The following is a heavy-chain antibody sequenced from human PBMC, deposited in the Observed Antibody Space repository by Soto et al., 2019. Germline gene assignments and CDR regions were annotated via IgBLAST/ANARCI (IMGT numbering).Heavy chain of an antibody. CDR2: MNPNSGNT. V-gene: IGHV1-8*01. Sequence: ASVKVSCKASGYTFTSYDINLVRQATGQGLEWMGWMNPNSGNTGYAQKFQGRVTMTRNTSISTAYMELSSLRSEDTAFYYCARATIFGVVPKGGAFDIWGQGTMVTVSS. CDR1: GYTFTSYD. D-gene: IGHD3-3*01. J-gene: IGHJ3*02. CDR3: ARATIFGVVPKGGAFDI.